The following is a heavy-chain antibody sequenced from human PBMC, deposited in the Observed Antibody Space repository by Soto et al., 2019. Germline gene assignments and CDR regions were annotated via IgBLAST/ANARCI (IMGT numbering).Heavy chain of an antibody. CDR2: IWYDGSNK. CDR1: GFTFSSYG. V-gene: IGHV3-33*01. CDR3: ASPGYSSGWYSFFEH. J-gene: IGHJ1*01. D-gene: IGHD6-19*01. Sequence: LRLSCAASGFTFSSYGMHWVRQAPGKGLEWVAVIWYDGSNKYYADSVKGRFTISRDNSKNTLYLQMNSLRAEDTAVYYCASPGYSSGWYSFFEHWGQGTLVTVSS.